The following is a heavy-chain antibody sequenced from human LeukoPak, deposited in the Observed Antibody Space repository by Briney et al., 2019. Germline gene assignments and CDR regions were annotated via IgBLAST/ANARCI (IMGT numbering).Heavy chain of an antibody. J-gene: IGHJ3*02. CDR3: ARGCSGGSCYGAFDI. CDR2: INPNNGDT. CDR1: GYTFTGNF. V-gene: IGHV1-2*02. Sequence: ASVKVSCKTSGYTFTGNFMHWVRQAPGQGPEWMGWINPNNGDTNYAQKFQGRVTMTRDTSISTAYMELSRLRSDDTAVYYCARGCSGGSCYGAFDIWGQGTMVTVSS. D-gene: IGHD2-15*01.